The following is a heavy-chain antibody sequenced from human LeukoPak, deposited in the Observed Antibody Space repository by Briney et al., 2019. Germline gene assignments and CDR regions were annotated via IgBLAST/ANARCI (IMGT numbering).Heavy chain of an antibody. D-gene: IGHD4-23*01. J-gene: IGHJ5*02. CDR2: IIPILGIA. V-gene: IGHV1-69*04. Sequence: GASVKVSCKASGGTFSSYAISWVRQAPGQGLEWMGRIIPILGIANYAQKFQGRVTITADKSTSTAYMELSSLRSEDTAVYYCARTDPGKRDWFDPWGQGTLVTVSS. CDR1: GGTFSSYA. CDR3: ARTDPGKRDWFDP.